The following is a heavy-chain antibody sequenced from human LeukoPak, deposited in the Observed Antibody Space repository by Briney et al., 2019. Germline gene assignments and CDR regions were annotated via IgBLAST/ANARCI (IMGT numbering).Heavy chain of an antibody. D-gene: IGHD2-15*01. CDR1: GFTFSSYA. Sequence: TGGSLRLSCAASGFTFSSYAMHWVRQAPGKGLEWVAVISYDGSNKYYADSVKGRFTISRDNSKNTLYLQMNSLRAEDTAVYYCARDQGDVVVVAADEPRTPFDYWGQGTLVTVSS. CDR2: ISYDGSNK. V-gene: IGHV3-30-3*01. J-gene: IGHJ4*02. CDR3: ARDQGDVVVVAADEPRTPFDY.